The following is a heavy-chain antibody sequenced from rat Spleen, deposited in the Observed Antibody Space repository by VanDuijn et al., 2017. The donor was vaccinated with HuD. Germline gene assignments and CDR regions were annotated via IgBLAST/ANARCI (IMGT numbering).Heavy chain of an antibody. V-gene: IGHV4-2*01. D-gene: IGHD4-3*01. CDR2: INKDSSTI. CDR1: GFNFNDYW. Sequence: EVKLVESGGGLVQPGRSLKLSCAASGFNFNDYWMGWVRQAPGKGLEWIGEINKDSSTIKYNPSLKDKFTISRDNAQNTLYLQMSKLGSEDTAIYYCARELRGVDYWGQGVMVTVSS. CDR3: ARELRGVDY. J-gene: IGHJ2*01.